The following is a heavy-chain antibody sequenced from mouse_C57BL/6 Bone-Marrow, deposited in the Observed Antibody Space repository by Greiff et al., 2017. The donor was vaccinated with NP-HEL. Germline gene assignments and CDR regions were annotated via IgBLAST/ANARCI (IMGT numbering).Heavy chain of an antibody. CDR1: GFTFTDYY. CDR2: IRNKANGYTT. V-gene: IGHV7-3*01. D-gene: IGHD2-14*01. CDR3: ASGTYWYFDV. J-gene: IGHJ1*03. Sequence: EVMLVESGGGLVQPGGSLSLSCAASGFTFTDYYVSWVRQPPGKALEWLGFIRNKANGYTTEYSASVKGRFTISRDNSQSILYLQMNALRAEDSATYYCASGTYWYFDVWGTGTTVTVSS.